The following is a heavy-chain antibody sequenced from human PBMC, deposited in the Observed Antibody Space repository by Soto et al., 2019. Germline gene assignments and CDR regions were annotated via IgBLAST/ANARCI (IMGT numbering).Heavy chain of an antibody. CDR3: ARDPAAAASDY. CDR1: GFTFSSYW. J-gene: IGHJ4*02. Sequence: GGSLRLSCAVSGFTFSSYWMSWVRQAPGKGLEWVANIKPDGSDRYYVDSVKGRFTISRDNAENSLYLQMNSLRAEDTAVYYCARDPAAAASDYWGQGTLVTVSS. D-gene: IGHD2-15*01. CDR2: IKPDGSDR. V-gene: IGHV3-7*01.